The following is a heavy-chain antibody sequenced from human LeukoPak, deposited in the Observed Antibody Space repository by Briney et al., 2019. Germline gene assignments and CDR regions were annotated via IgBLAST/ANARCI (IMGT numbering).Heavy chain of an antibody. CDR3: ARHKAVYYYDSSGSPNWFDA. CDR1: GGAISSYY. CDR2: IYYRGST. J-gene: IGHJ5*02. D-gene: IGHD3-22*01. Sequence: SETRCLTCTVSGGAISSYYWSWIRQPPGKGLEGIGYIYYRGSTNYNPSLNSRVTISVETSKNPFSLKRGSVTAAGTAVYYCARHKAVYYYDSSGSPNWFDASGQPT. V-gene: IGHV4-59*08.